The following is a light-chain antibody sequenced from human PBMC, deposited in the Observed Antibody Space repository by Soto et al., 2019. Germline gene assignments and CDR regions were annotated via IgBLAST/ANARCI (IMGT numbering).Light chain of an antibody. J-gene: IGLJ1*01. V-gene: IGLV2-14*01. CDR1: SSDVGGYNS. CDR2: EVS. Sequence: QSALTQPASGSGSAGQAITISCTGTSSDVGGYNSVSWYQQHPGKAPKLMVYEVSNRPSGVSNRFSGSKSVNTASLTISGLQAEDEADYYCSSYTSSSSLYVFGTGTKVTVL. CDR3: SSYTSSSSLYV.